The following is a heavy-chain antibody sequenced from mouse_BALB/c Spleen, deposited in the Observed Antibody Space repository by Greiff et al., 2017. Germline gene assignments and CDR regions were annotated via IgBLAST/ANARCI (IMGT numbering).Heavy chain of an antibody. CDR2: ISSGGSYT. CDR3: ARGWDYYGGFDY. CDR1: GFTFSSYA. D-gene: IGHD1-2*01. V-gene: IGHV5-9-4*01. Sequence: EVQLVESGGGLVKPGGSLKLSCAASGFTFSSYAMSWVRQSPEKRLEWVAEISSGGSYTYYPDTVTGRFTISRDNAKNTLYLEMSSLRSEDTAMYYCARGWDYYGGFDYWGQGTTLTVSS. J-gene: IGHJ2*01.